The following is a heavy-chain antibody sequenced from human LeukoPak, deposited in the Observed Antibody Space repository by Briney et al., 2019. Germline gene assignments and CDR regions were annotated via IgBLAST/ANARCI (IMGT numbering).Heavy chain of an antibody. D-gene: IGHD3-10*01. J-gene: IGHJ4*02. V-gene: IGHV1-2*02. CDR1: GYTFTNHH. CDR2: IHPNGRDT. Sequence: ASVKVSCKASGYTFTNHHIYWVRQAPGRGLEWMGWIHPNGRDTIYAQKFQGRATMTTDTSITTSYMELTSLTSDDTAVYYCASHYGPGPVWGQGTLVTVS. CDR3: ASHYGPGPV.